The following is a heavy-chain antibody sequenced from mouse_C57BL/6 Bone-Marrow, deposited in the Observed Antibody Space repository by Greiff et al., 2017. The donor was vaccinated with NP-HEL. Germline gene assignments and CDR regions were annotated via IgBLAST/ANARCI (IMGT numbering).Heavy chain of an antibody. CDR3: ARDVDYYGSSPYAMDY. V-gene: IGHV5-4*01. CDR1: GFTFSSYA. CDR2: ISDGGSYT. J-gene: IGHJ4*01. D-gene: IGHD1-1*01. Sequence: EVKLMESGGGLVKPGGSLKLSCAASGFTFSSYAMSWVRQTPEKRLEWVATISDGGSYTYYPDNVKGRFTISRDNAKNNLYLQMSHLKSEDTAMYYCARDVDYYGSSPYAMDYWGQGTSVTVSS.